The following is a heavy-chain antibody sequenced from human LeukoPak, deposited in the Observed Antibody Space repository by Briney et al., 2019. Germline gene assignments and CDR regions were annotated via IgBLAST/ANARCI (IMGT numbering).Heavy chain of an antibody. D-gene: IGHD1-26*01. Sequence: PGGSLRLSCAASGFTFSSYNMNWVRQAPGKGLEWVSSTTSSSSYIYYADSVKGRFTISRDNAKNSLYLQMNSLTAEDTAVYYCARDPYSRSYSADVYYYYMDVWGKGTTVTVSS. CDR3: ARDPYSRSYSADVYYYYMDV. V-gene: IGHV3-21*06. CDR2: TTSSSSYI. J-gene: IGHJ6*03. CDR1: GFTFSSYN.